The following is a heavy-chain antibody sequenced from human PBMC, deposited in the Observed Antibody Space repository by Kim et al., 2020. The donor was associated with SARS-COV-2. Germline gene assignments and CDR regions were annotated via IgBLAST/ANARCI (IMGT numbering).Heavy chain of an antibody. J-gene: IGHJ4*02. D-gene: IGHD3-10*01. V-gene: IGHV5-51*01. Sequence: FQGQVTISADKSISTAYLQWSSLKASDTAMYYCARRNVLLWFGEEYYFDYWGQGTLVTVSS. CDR3: ARRNVLLWFGEEYYFDY.